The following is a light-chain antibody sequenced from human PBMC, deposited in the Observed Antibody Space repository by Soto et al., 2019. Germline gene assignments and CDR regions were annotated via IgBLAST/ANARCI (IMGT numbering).Light chain of an antibody. CDR3: SSYTSSSPRV. CDR1: SSDVGGYNY. V-gene: IGLV2-14*01. J-gene: IGLJ3*02. Sequence: QSALTQPASVSGSPGQSITISCTGTSSDVGGYNYVSWYQQHPGNAPKLMIYDVSNRPSGVSNRFSGSKSGNTASLTISGLQAEDEADYYCSSYTSSSPRVFGGGTKLTVL. CDR2: DVS.